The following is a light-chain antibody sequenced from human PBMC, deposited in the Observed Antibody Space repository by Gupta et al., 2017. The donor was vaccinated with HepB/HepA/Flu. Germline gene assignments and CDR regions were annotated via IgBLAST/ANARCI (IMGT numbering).Light chain of an antibody. CDR2: GTS. CDR1: QSVSSIF. V-gene: IGKV3-20*01. Sequence: DIVLTQSPGILSLSPGERATLSCRASQSVSSIFLAWYQQRPGQTPRLLIYGTSTRATGVPDRFGGSGSGTDFTLTINRLEPEDFAVYYCQQDDSSPWTFGQGTKVEIK. J-gene: IGKJ1*01. CDR3: QQDDSSPWT.